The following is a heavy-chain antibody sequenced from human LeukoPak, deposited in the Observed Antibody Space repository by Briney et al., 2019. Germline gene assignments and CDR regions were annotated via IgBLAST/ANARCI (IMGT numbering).Heavy chain of an antibody. J-gene: IGHJ4*02. V-gene: IGHV3-9*01. CDR3: ARDYQLLYYFDY. CDR1: GFTFDDYA. D-gene: IGHD2-2*01. Sequence: GGSLRLSCAASGFTFDDYAMHWVRQAPGKGLEWVSGISWNSGSIGYADSVKGRFTISRDNAKNSLYLQMNSLRAEDTALYYCARDYQLLYYFDYWGQGTLVTVSS. CDR2: ISWNSGSI.